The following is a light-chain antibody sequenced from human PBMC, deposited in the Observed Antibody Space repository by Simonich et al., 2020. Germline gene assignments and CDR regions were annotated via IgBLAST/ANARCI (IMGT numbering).Light chain of an antibody. J-gene: IGLJ3*02. CDR3: QTWGTGYWV. V-gene: IGLV4-69*01. CDR1: SGHSSYA. CDR2: LNSDGSH. Sequence: QLVLTQSPSASASLGASVKLTCTLSSGHSSYAIAWHQQQPEKGPRDLMKLNSDGSHSKGARIPDRFSGSSSGAERYLTISSLQSEDEADYYCQTWGTGYWVFGGGTKLTVL.